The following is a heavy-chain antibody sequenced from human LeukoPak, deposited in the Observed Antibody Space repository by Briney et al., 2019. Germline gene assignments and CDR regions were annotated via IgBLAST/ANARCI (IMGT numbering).Heavy chain of an antibody. J-gene: IGHJ4*02. CDR2: ISSSGSTI. CDR3: AIYLYDWGSYYFDY. D-gene: IGHD1-1*01. V-gene: IGHV3-48*03. CDR1: GFTFSSYE. Sequence: GGSLRLSCAASGFTFSSYEMNWVRQAPGKGLEWVSYISSSGSTIYYADSVKGRFTISRDNAKHSLSLPMNHQTAEDTAVYYCAIYLYDWGSYYFDYWGQGTLVTVSS.